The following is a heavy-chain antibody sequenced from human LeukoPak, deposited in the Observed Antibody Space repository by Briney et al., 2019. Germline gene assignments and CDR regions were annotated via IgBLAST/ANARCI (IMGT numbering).Heavy chain of an antibody. J-gene: IGHJ5*02. CDR3: ARGPTHDFWSGYYS. CDR1: GGSFSGYY. V-gene: IGHV4-34*01. CDR2: INHSGST. Sequence: NPSETLSLTCAVYGGSFSGYYWSWIRQPPGKGLEWIGEINHSGSTNYNPSLKSRVTISVDTSKNQFSLKLSSVTAADTAVYYCARGPTHDFWSGYYSWGRGTLVTVSS. D-gene: IGHD3-3*01.